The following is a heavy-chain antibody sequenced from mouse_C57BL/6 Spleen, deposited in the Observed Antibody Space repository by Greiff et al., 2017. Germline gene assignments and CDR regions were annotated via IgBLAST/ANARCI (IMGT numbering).Heavy chain of an antibody. Sequence: QVHVKQPGAELVKPGASVKLSCKASGYTFTSYWMHWVKQRPGQGLEWIGMIHPNSGSTNYNEKFKSKATLTVDKSSSTAYMQLSSLTSEDSAVYYCAREGVYYDYAKAYWGQGTLVTVSA. CDR3: AREGVYYDYAKAY. CDR1: GYTFTSYW. V-gene: IGHV1-64*01. CDR2: IHPNSGST. D-gene: IGHD2-4*01. J-gene: IGHJ3*01.